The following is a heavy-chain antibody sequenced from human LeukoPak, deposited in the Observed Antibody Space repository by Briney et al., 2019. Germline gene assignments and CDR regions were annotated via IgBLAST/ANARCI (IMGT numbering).Heavy chain of an antibody. J-gene: IGHJ4*02. Sequence: GGSLRLSCAASGFTFTRHAMSWVRQAPGKGLEWVSGISASGGVTYYAGSVKGRFTISRDNSKSTLDLQMNSLGADDTAVYYCAEGGIYGDSGDFWGQGALVIVSS. V-gene: IGHV3-23*01. D-gene: IGHD4-17*01. CDR2: ISASGGVT. CDR1: GFTFTRHA. CDR3: AEGGIYGDSGDF.